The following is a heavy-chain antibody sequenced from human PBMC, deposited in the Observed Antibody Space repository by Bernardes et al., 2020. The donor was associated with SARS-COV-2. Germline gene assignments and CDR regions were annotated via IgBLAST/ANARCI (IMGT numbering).Heavy chain of an antibody. CDR1: GFSFDDYA. J-gene: IGHJ5*02. CDR3: ARGPEAPTAANNWFGP. CDR2: ISWHSRTI. D-gene: IGHD5-18*01. Sequence: GGSLRLSCAASGFSFDDYAMHWVRQAPGKGLEWVSGISWHSRTIGYADSVKGRFTISRDNAKSSLFLQMTSLRPEDTAFYYCARGPEAPTAANNWFGPWGQGTLVTVS. V-gene: IGHV3-9*01.